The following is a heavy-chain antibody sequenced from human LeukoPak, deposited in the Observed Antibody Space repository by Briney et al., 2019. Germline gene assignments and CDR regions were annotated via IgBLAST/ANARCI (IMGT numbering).Heavy chain of an antibody. V-gene: IGHV4-39*07. CDR3: ARRSSSWLRGGGYFDY. D-gene: IGHD6-13*01. CDR2: IYYSGST. Sequence: KTSETLSLTCTVSGGSISSSSYYWGWIRQPPGKGLEWIGSIYYSGSTYYNPSLKSRVTISVDTSKNQFSLKLSSVTAADTAVYYCARRSSSWLRGGGYFDYWGQGTLVTVSS. CDR1: GGSISSSSYY. J-gene: IGHJ4*02.